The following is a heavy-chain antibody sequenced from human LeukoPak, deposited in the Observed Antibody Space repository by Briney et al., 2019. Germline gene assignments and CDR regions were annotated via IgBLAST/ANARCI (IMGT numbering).Heavy chain of an antibody. D-gene: IGHD3-10*01. CDR1: GFIFSSYV. Sequence: GGSLRLSCAASGFIFSSYVMHWVRQAPDKGLEWVAVISYDGGNKYYLDSVTGRFTISRDNSKNTLYLEMNSLRAEDTAVYYCAKQRGYYYYGMDVWGQGTTVTVSS. V-gene: IGHV3-30*18. CDR2: ISYDGGNK. J-gene: IGHJ6*02. CDR3: AKQRGYYYYGMDV.